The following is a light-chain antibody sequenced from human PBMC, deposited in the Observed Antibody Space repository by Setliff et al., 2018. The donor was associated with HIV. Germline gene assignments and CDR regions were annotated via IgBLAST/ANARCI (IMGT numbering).Light chain of an antibody. Sequence: QSVLAQPASVSGSPGQSITISCTGTSSDVGSYNFVSWYQQHPGKAPKLMIYEVSKRPSGVSARLSASKSGNTASLTISELQADDEADYYCCSYTGDNVLYVFGTGTKV. V-gene: IGLV2-23*02. CDR2: EVS. J-gene: IGLJ1*01. CDR1: SSDVGSYNF. CDR3: CSYTGDNVLYV.